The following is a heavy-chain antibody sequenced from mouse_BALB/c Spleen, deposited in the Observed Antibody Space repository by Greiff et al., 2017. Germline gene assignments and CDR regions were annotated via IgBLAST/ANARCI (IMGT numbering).Heavy chain of an antibody. D-gene: IGHD2-10*02. Sequence: QVQLQQSGPGLVAPSQSLSITCTVSGFSLTDYGVSWIRQPPGKGLEWLGVIWGGGSTYYNSALKSRLSISKDNSKSQVFLKMNSLQTDDKAMYYCAKQEYGKYYYAMDYWGQGTSVTVSS. CDR2: IWGGGST. V-gene: IGHV2-6-5*01. CDR1: GFSLTDYG. CDR3: AKQEYGKYYYAMDY. J-gene: IGHJ4*01.